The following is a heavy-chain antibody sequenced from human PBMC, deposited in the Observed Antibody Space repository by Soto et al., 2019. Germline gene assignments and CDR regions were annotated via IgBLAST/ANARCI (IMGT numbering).Heavy chain of an antibody. D-gene: IGHD3-16*01. CDR1: GFTVSTNY. Sequence: EVQLVESGGGLVQPGGSLRLSCAASGFTVSTNYLSWVRQAPGKGLEWVSVIYSGGSTFYADSVRARFTISRDNSKNTVNLQMSSLGAEDTAVYYCARDPWAADYWGQGTLVTVSS. J-gene: IGHJ4*02. V-gene: IGHV3-66*01. CDR2: IYSGGST. CDR3: ARDPWAADY.